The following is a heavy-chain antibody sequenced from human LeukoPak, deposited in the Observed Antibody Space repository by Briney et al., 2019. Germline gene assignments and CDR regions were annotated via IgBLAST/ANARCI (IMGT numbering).Heavy chain of an antibody. Sequence: ASVKVSCKASGYTFTGYYMHWVRQAPGQGLEWMGIINPSGGSTSYAQKFQGRVTMTRDVSTSTVYMELSSLRSEDTAVYYCARDGYYDSSGYYYMNYYYYYMDVWGKGTTVTVSS. D-gene: IGHD3-22*01. CDR1: GYTFTGYY. V-gene: IGHV1-46*01. CDR2: INPSGGST. CDR3: ARDGYYDSSGYYYMNYYYYYMDV. J-gene: IGHJ6*03.